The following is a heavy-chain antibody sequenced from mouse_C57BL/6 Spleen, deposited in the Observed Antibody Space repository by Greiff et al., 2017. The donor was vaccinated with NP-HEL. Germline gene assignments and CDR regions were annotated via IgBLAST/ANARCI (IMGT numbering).Heavy chain of an antibody. CDR1: GYTFTDYY. V-gene: IGHV1-26*01. CDR3: ARWGVVTTDYYAMDY. Sequence: EVQLQQSGPELVKPGASVKISCKASGYTFTDYYMNWVKQSHGKSLEWIGDINPNNGGTSYNQKFKGKATLTVDKSSSTAYMELRSLTSEDSAVYYCARWGVVTTDYYAMDYWGQGTSVTVSS. J-gene: IGHJ4*01. CDR2: INPNNGGT. D-gene: IGHD2-2*01.